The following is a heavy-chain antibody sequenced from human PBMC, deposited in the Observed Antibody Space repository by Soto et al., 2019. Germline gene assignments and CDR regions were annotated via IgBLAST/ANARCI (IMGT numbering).Heavy chain of an antibody. J-gene: IGHJ6*02. D-gene: IGHD5-12*01. CDR1: GFTFSSYA. CDR2: ISGSGGST. V-gene: IGHV3-23*01. Sequence: PGGSLRLSCAASGFTFSSYAMSWVRQAPGKGLEWVSAISGSGGSTYYADSVKGRFTISRDNSKNTLCLQMNSLRAEDTAVYYCAKDDGYSGYENMDVWGQGTTVTVSS. CDR3: AKDDGYSGYENMDV.